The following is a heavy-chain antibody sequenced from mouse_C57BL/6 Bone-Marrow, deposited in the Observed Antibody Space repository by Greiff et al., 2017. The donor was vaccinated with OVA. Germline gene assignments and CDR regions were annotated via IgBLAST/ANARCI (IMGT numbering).Heavy chain of an antibody. V-gene: IGHV7-1*01. CDR1: GFTFSDFY. Sequence: EVKLMESGGGLVQSGRSLRLSCATSGFTFSDFYMEWVRQAPGKGLEWIAASRNKANDYTTEYSASVKGRFIVSRDTSQSILYLQMNALRAEDTAIYYCARDAPGRGYAMDYWGQGTSVTVSS. CDR2: SRNKANDYTT. J-gene: IGHJ4*01. D-gene: IGHD3-3*01. CDR3: ARDAPGRGYAMDY.